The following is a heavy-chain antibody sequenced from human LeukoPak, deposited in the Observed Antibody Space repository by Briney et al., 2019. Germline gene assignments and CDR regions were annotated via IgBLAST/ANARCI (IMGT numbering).Heavy chain of an antibody. CDR3: VTLGANNFDY. CDR2: ISPDSGGT. V-gene: IGHV1-2*02. D-gene: IGHD1-26*01. Sequence: ASVKVSCKASGYTFIDYYIHCVRQAPGQRLEFLGWISPDSGGTKYPQKFQGRVTLTRDTSISTAYMELSGLRSDDTAVYYCVTLGANNFDYWGQGTLVTVSS. J-gene: IGHJ4*02. CDR1: GYTFIDYY.